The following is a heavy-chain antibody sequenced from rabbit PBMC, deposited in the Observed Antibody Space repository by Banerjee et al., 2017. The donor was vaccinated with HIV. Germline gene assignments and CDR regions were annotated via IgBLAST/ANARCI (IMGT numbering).Heavy chain of an antibody. J-gene: IGHJ4*01. Sequence: QEQLEESGGDLVKPEGSLTLTCTASGFSFTNKYVMCWVRQAPGKGLEWIGCINEGSGGSTYYASWAKGRFTVSKTSSTTVTLQMTSLTAADTATYFCARAGYGGSGYAEYFNLWGPGTLVTVS. V-gene: IGHV1S45*01. CDR3: ARAGYGGSGYAEYFNL. D-gene: IGHD8-1*01. CDR2: INEGSGGST. CDR1: GFSFTNKYV.